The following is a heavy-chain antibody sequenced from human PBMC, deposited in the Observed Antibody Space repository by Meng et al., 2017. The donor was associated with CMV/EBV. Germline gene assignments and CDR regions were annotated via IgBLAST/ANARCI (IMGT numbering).Heavy chain of an antibody. J-gene: IGHJ6*02. CDR2: IIPILGIA. D-gene: IGHD3-3*01. Sequence: SVKVSCKASGDTHSKYVTSWVRQAPGQGLEWMGRIIPILGIANYAQKFQGRVTITADKSTSTAYMELSSLRSEDTAVYYCASGGDITFGVVIMSHYYYYGMDVWGQGTTVTVSS. CDR3: ASGGDITFGVVIMSHYYYYGMDV. CDR1: GDTHSKYV. V-gene: IGHV1-69*04.